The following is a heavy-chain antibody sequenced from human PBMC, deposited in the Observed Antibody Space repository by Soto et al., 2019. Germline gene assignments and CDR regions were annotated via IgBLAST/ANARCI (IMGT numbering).Heavy chain of an antibody. Sequence: EVQLVESGGGLVQPGGSLRLSCAASGFTFGTYWMFWLRQAPGKGLVWVSRIKSDGSSTGYAAAVKGRFTISRDNAKHTLYLQMNSLRADDTAVYYCARADGYSYYFDYWGQGTLVTVSS. CDR3: ARADGYSYYFDY. V-gene: IGHV3-74*01. J-gene: IGHJ4*02. CDR2: IKSDGSST. D-gene: IGHD3-22*01. CDR1: GFTFGTYW.